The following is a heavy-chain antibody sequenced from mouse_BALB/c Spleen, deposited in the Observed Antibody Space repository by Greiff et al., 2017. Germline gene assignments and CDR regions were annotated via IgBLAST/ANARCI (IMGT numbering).Heavy chain of an antibody. J-gene: IGHJ1*01. D-gene: IGHD2-2*01. Sequence: EVKLVESGGGLVKPGGSLKLSCAASGFTFSSSAMYWVRQSPEKRLEWVAEISSGGSYTYYPDTVPGRFTISRDNAKNTLYREMSSLRSEDTAMYYCAREGRLRYFDVWGAGTTVTVSS. V-gene: IGHV5-9-4*01. CDR2: ISSGGSYT. CDR3: AREGRLRYFDV. CDR1: GFTFSSSA.